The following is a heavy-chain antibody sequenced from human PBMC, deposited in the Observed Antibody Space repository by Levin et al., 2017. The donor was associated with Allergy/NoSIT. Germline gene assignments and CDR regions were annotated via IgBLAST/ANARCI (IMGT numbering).Heavy chain of an antibody. D-gene: IGHD5-18*01. V-gene: IGHV3-23*01. J-gene: IGHJ6*02. Sequence: EASVKVSCAASGFTFSSYAMSWVRQAPGKGLEWVSAISGSGGSTYYADSVKGRFTISRDNSKNTLYLQMNSLRAEDTAVYYCATRSFGYSPPSRYYGMDGWGQGTTVTVSS. CDR3: ATRSFGYSPPSRYYGMDG. CDR2: ISGSGGST. CDR1: GFTFSSYA.